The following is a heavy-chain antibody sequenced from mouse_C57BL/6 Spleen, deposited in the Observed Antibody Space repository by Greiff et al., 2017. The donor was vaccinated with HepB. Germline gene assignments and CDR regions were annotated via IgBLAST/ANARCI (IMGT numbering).Heavy chain of an antibody. D-gene: IGHD2-1*01. CDR3: AREAGNYVRFGW. J-gene: IGHJ2*01. CDR2: IDPSDSET. CDR1: GYTFTSYW. Sequence: QVQLQQPGAELVRPGSSVKLSCKASGYTFTSYWMHWVKQRPIQGLEWIGNIDPSDSETHYTQKFKDKATLTVDKSSSTAYMQLSSLTSEDSAVYYCAREAGNYVRFGWWGQGTTLTVSS. V-gene: IGHV1-52*01.